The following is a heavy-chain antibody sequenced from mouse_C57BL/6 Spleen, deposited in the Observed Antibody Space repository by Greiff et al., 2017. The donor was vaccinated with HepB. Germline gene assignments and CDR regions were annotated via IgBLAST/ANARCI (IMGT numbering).Heavy chain of an antibody. D-gene: IGHD1-1*01. CDR2: IYPRSGNT. CDR1: GYTFTSYG. V-gene: IGHV1-81*01. Sequence: VQLQESGAELARPGASVKLSCKASGYTFTSYGISWVTQRTGQGLEWIGAIYPRSGNTYYNEKFKGQATLTADKSSSTAYMVLLSLTSEDSAVYVCARSGGSSSWFAYWGQGTLVTVSA. CDR3: ARSGGSSSWFAY. J-gene: IGHJ3*01.